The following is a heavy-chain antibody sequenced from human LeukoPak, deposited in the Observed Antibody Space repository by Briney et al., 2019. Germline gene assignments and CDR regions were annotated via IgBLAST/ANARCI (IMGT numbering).Heavy chain of an antibody. CDR2: MRNKTKNYAT. CDR1: GFTFSGSA. J-gene: IGHJ4*02. CDR3: TTDDREPGY. V-gene: IGHV3-73*01. D-gene: IGHD1-14*01. Sequence: PGGSLRLSCVASGFTFSGSAIHWVRQASGKGLEWVGRMRNKTKNYATAYAASVKGRFTISRDDSKNTAYLQMNSLKTEDTAVYYCTTDDREPGYWGQGTLATVSS.